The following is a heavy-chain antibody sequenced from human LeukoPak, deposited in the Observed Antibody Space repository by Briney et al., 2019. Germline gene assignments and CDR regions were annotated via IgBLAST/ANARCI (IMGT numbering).Heavy chain of an antibody. V-gene: IGHV4-38-2*01. J-gene: IGHJ1*01. CDR1: SCSISSGYY. CDR3: ATCIAAAGIQYGQH. CDR2: IYHSWST. Sequence: SETLSLICAVSSCSISSGYYWGWIRPPPWKGLEWIGSIYHSWSTYYNPSLKSQVTISVDKSKNQLSLKLSSVTAAATAVYFSATCIAAAGIQYGQHWGQGTLVSVSS. D-gene: IGHD6-13*01.